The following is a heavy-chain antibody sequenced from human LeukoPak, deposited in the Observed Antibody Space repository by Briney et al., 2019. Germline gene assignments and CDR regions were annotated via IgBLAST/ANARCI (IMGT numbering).Heavy chain of an antibody. J-gene: IGHJ5*01. CDR3: AKLAYGDYGSPNWFDP. CDR2: ISGSDGTT. V-gene: IGHV3-23*01. CDR1: GFTFSSYA. Sequence: PGGSLRLSCAASGFTFSSYAMSWVRQASGKGLEWVSGISGSDGTTYYGDSVKGRFSISRDSSKNTLYLQMNSLRAEDTAVYYCAKLAYGDYGSPNWFDPWGQGTLVTVSS. D-gene: IGHD4-17*01.